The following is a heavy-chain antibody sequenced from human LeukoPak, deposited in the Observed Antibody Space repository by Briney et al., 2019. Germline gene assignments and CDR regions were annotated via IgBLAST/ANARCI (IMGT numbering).Heavy chain of an antibody. D-gene: IGHD5-18*01. CDR2: INHSGST. J-gene: IGHJ4*02. CDR3: ARESGYSYGYGLDY. V-gene: IGHV4-34*01. CDR1: GGSFSGYY. Sequence: PSETLSLTCAVYGGSFSGYYWSWIRQPPGKGLEWIGEINHSGSTNYNPSLKSRVTISVGTSKNQFSLKLSSVTAADTAVYYCARESGYSYGYGLDYWGQGTLVTVSS.